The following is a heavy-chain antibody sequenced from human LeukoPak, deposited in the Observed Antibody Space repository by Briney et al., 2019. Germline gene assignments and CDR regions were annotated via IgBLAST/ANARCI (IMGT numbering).Heavy chain of an antibody. V-gene: IGHV3-74*01. CDR1: GFTFSTSW. D-gene: IGHD3-3*01. CDR3: AHTVWSGNYFDY. Sequence: PGGSLRLSCAASGFTFSTSWMHWVRQVPGKGLVWVSRINSDGRSTVYADSVRGRFPISRDNTKNTLYLQMNSLRAEDTAVYYCAHTVWSGNYFDYWGQGTLVTVSS. CDR2: INSDGRST. J-gene: IGHJ4*02.